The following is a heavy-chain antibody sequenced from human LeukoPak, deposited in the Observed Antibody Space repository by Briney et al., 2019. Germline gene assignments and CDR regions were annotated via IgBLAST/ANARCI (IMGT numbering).Heavy chain of an antibody. V-gene: IGHV3-53*01. D-gene: IGHD4-17*01. J-gene: IGHJ6*02. Sequence: QSGGSLRLSCAASGFTVSSSYMSWVRQAPGKGLEWVSIISSAGTTYYADSVRGRFTISRDNSKNIVSLQMNSLRVEDTAVYYCAREVWTAVTPYQYYGMDVWGQGTTVTVSS. CDR3: AREVWTAVTPYQYYGMDV. CDR1: GFTVSSSY. CDR2: ISSAGTT.